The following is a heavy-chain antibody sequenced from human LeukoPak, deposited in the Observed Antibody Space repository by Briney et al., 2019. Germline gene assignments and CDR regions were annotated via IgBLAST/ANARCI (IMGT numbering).Heavy chain of an antibody. CDR1: GHSVYSGSSA. V-gene: IGHV6-1*01. Sequence: SQTLSLTCAISGHSVYSGSSAWSWIRQSPSRGLEWLGRTYYRSKWNHDYAESVKSRITINPDTSKNEFSLQLNSVTPEDTAVYYCARNLRPDFDYWGQGTLVTVSS. J-gene: IGHJ4*02. CDR2: TYYRSKWNH. CDR3: ARNLRPDFDY.